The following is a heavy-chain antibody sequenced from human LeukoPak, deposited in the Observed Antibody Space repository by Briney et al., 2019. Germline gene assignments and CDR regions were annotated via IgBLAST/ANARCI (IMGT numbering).Heavy chain of an antibody. D-gene: IGHD4-17*01. V-gene: IGHV4-39*07. CDR1: GGSISSSSYY. Sequence: SETLSLTCTVSGGSISSSSYYWGWIRQPPGKGLEWIGSIYYSGSTYYNPSLKSRVTISVDTSKNQFSLKLSSVTAADTAVYYCARDNIHHYGVNYWGQGTLVTVSS. CDR2: IYYSGST. J-gene: IGHJ4*02. CDR3: ARDNIHHYGVNY.